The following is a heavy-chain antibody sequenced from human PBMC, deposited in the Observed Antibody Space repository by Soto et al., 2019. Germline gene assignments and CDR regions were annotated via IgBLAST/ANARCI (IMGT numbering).Heavy chain of an antibody. J-gene: IGHJ4*02. Sequence: SVKVSCKASGYTFSSSALNWVRKSPGQGLEWMGGIIPVFGTANYAQKFQGRVTITADKSTSTAYMELSSLRSEDTAVYYCASDGPSIVGATRALGNWGQGTLVTVSS. CDR1: GYTFSSSA. CDR2: IIPVFGTA. D-gene: IGHD1-26*01. V-gene: IGHV1-69*06. CDR3: ASDGPSIVGATRALGN.